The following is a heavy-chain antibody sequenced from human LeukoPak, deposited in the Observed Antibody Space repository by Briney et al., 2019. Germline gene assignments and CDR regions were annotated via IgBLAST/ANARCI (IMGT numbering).Heavy chain of an antibody. J-gene: IGHJ5*02. D-gene: IGHD3-3*01. CDR1: GFTFDDYG. V-gene: IGHV3-20*01. Sequence: PGGSLRLSCAASGFTFDDYGMSWVRQAPGKGLEWVSGINWNGGSTGYADSVKGRFTISRDNAKNSLYLQMNSLRAEDTALYHCARDVGEITIFGVVSPNWFDPWGQGTLVTVSS. CDR3: ARDVGEITIFGVVSPNWFDP. CDR2: INWNGGST.